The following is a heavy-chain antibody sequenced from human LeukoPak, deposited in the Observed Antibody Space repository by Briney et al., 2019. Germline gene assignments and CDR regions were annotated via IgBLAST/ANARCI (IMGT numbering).Heavy chain of an antibody. CDR2: IYSGGST. CDR1: GFTVSSNY. D-gene: IGHD2-2*01. J-gene: IGHJ6*04. Sequence: GGSLRLSCAASGFTVSSNYMSWVRQAPGKGLEWVSVIYSGGSTYYAGSVKGRFTISRDNSKNTLYLQMNSLRAEDTAVYYCARDLVVPAATAALYYYYGMDVWGKGTTVTVSS. CDR3: ARDLVVPAATAALYYYYGMDV. V-gene: IGHV3-53*01.